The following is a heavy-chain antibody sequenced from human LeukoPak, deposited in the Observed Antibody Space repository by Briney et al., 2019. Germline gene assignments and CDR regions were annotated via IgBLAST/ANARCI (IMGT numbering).Heavy chain of an antibody. D-gene: IGHD3-22*01. CDR1: GFTFSTYN. V-gene: IGHV3-21*01. J-gene: IGHJ4*02. Sequence: PGGSLRLSCAASGFTFSTYNMNWVRQAPGKGLEWVSSISSSSSYIYYADSVKGRFTISRDNAKNSLYLQMNSLRAEDTAVYYCASEYYYDSSGYYYVSSYFDYWGQGTLVTVSS. CDR3: ASEYYYDSSGYYYVSSYFDY. CDR2: ISSSSSYI.